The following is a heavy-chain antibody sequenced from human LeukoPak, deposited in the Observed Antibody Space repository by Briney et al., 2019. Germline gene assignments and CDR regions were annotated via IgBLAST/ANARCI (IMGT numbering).Heavy chain of an antibody. D-gene: IGHD1-26*01. J-gene: IGHJ5*02. CDR3: ARGASGSYELWFDP. CDR1: GCTFSSYE. CDR2: ISSSGSTI. V-gene: IGHV3-48*03. Sequence: PGGSLRLSCAASGCTFSSYEMYWVLQAPGKGLEWVSYISSSGSTIYYADSVKGRFTISRDNAKNSLYLQMNSLRAEDTAVYYCARGASGSYELWFDPWGQGTLVTVSS.